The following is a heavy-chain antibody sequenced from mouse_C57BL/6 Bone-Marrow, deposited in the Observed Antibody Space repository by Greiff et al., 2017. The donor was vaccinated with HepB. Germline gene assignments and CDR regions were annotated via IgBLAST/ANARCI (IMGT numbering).Heavy chain of an antibody. J-gene: IGHJ1*03. CDR2: IYPGSGST. CDR1: GYTFTSYW. D-gene: IGHD4-1*01. Sequence: VQLQQSGAELVKPGASVKMSCKASGYTFTSYWLTWVKQRPGQGLEWIGDIYPGSGSTNYNEKFKSKATLTVDTSSSTAYMQLSSLTSEDSAVYYCARGELGPYWYFDVWGTGTTVTVSS. V-gene: IGHV1-55*01. CDR3: ARGELGPYWYFDV.